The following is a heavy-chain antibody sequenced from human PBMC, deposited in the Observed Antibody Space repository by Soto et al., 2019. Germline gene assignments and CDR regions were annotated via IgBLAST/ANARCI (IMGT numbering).Heavy chain of an antibody. V-gene: IGHV5-51*01. CDR3: ARFPSGRDPNWFDP. Sequence: PVESLKISCNASGYRFPNYWIGWVRQTPWKGLELMGIIYPDDSDTRYSPSFQGQVTISADKSINTAFLQWSSLKASDSAMYYCARFPSGRDPNWFDPWGQGSLVTVSS. CDR1: GYRFPNYW. D-gene: IGHD1-26*01. CDR2: IYPDDSDT. J-gene: IGHJ5*02.